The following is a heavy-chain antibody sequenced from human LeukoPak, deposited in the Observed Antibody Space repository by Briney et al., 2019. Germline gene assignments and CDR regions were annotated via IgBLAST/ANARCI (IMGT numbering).Heavy chain of an antibody. J-gene: IGHJ5*02. CDR1: GGSISSSSYY. CDR2: IYYSGST. Sequence: PSETLSLTCTVSGGSISSSSYYWGWIRQPPGKGLEWIGSIYYSGSTYYNPSLKSRVTISVDTSKNQFSLKLSSVTAADTAVYYCARDRGSSGWYRANWFDPWGQGTLVTVSS. V-gene: IGHV4-39*07. CDR3: ARDRGSSGWYRANWFDP. D-gene: IGHD6-19*01.